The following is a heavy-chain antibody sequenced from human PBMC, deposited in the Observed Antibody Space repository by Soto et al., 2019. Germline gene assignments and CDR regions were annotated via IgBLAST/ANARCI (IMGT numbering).Heavy chain of an antibody. J-gene: IGHJ6*02. CDR1: GGSFTDYS. CDR3: ARGEYDSSGLYSWEPIGFDV. CDR2: INHSARS. V-gene: IGHV4-34*01. Sequence: QVQLRQWGAGLLKPSETLVLTCAVSGGSFTDYSWGWIRQSPGKGLKWIGEINHSARSTYNPSLASRVNILVDTSKKQFSLRLTSVTAADTAMSYCARGEYDSSGLYSWEPIGFDVWGQGTTVTVSS. D-gene: IGHD3-22*01.